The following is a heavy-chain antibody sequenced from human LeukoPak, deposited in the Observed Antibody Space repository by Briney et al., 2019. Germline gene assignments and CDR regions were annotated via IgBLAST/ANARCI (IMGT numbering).Heavy chain of an antibody. J-gene: IGHJ4*02. D-gene: IGHD6-6*01. CDR3: TRDRIGESIAAYY. CDR2: ISSSSSYI. V-gene: IGHV3-21*01. Sequence: GGSLRLSCAASGFTFSSYSMNWVRQAPGKGLEWVSSISSSSSYIYYADSVKGRFTISRDNAKNSLYLQMNSLRAEDTAVYYCTRDRIGESIAAYYWGQGTLVTVSS. CDR1: GFTFSSYS.